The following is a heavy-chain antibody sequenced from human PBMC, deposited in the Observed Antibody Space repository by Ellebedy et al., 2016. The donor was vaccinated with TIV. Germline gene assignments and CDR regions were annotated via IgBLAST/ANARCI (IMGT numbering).Heavy chain of an antibody. V-gene: IGHV1-2*02. CDR2: INPNSGGT. J-gene: IGHJ5*02. CDR1: GYTFTGYY. CDR3: ARDYCSGGSCYSNWFDP. Sequence: ASVKVSXXASGYTFTGYYMHWVRQAPGQGLEWMGWINPNSGGTNYAQKFQGRVTMTRDTSISTAYMELSRLRSDDTAVYYCARDYCSGGSCYSNWFDPWGQGTLVTVSS. D-gene: IGHD2-15*01.